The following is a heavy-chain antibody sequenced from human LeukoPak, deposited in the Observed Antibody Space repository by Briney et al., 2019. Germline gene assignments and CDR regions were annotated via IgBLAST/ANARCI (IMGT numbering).Heavy chain of an antibody. CDR2: ISSSGSTI. V-gene: IGHV3-48*04. Sequence: GGSLRLSCGGSGFIFSYSMKWVRLAPGKGLEWVSYISSSGSTIYYADSVKGRFTISRDNAKNSLYLQMNSLRAEDTAVYYCAELGITMIGGVWGKGTTVTISS. D-gene: IGHD3-10*02. CDR3: AELGITMIGGV. CDR1: GFIFSYS. J-gene: IGHJ6*04.